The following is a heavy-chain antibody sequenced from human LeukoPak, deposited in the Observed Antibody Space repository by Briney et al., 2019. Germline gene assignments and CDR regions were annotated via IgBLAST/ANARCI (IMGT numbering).Heavy chain of an antibody. CDR3: ARDHGLFSTALDY. V-gene: IGHV3-21*01. CDR1: GFTFSSYS. Sequence: GGSLRLSCAASGFTFSSYSINWVRQAPGKGLEWVSSISSSSSYIYYADSVKGRFTISRDNSKNTLYLQMNSLRADDTAVYYCARDHGLFSTALDYWGQGTLVTVSS. J-gene: IGHJ4*02. CDR2: ISSSSSYI. D-gene: IGHD2-21*01.